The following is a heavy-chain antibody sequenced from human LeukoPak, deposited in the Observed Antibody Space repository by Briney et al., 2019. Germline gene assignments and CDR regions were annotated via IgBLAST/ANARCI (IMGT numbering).Heavy chain of an antibody. CDR2: ISSSGSTI. CDR3: ARVQGSGSPYYFDY. CDR1: GFTFSDYY. Sequence: GGSLRLSCAASGFTFSDYYMSWIRQAPGKGLEWVSYISSSGSTIYYADPVKGRFTISRDNAKNSLYLQMNSLRAEDTAVYYCARVQGSGSPYYFDYWGQGTLVTVSS. V-gene: IGHV3-11*01. J-gene: IGHJ4*02. D-gene: IGHD1-14*01.